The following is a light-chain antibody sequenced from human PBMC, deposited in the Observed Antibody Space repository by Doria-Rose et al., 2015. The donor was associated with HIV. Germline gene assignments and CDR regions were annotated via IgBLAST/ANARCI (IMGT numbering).Light chain of an antibody. V-gene: IGKV1-39*01. J-gene: IGKJ4*01. Sequence: DIQLTQSPSSLSASVGDRVTITCRASQSTGSFLNWYQQKPGKAPKLLIYAASSLQNGFPSRFSGSGSGTDFTLTISSLQPEDFATYFCQQSYSTPLTFGGGTKVEIK. CDR3: QQSYSTPLT. CDR2: AAS. CDR1: QSTGSF.